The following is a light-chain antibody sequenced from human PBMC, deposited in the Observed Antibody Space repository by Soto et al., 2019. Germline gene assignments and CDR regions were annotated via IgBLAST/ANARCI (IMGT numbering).Light chain of an antibody. J-gene: IGKJ5*01. CDR3: QQYGSSPPIT. V-gene: IGKV3-20*01. CDR2: GAS. Sequence: EIVMTQSPVTLSVSPGERATLSFRASQSVLTNLAWYQQKPGQAPRLLIYGASSRATGIPDRFSGSGSGTDFSLTISRLEPEDFAVYYCQQYGSSPPITFGQGTRLAIK. CDR1: QSVLTN.